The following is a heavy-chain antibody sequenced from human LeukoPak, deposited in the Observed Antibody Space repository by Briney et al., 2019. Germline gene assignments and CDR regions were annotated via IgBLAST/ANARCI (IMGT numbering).Heavy chain of an antibody. CDR3: ANDCYYDSSGYLPFDY. CDR2: ISGSGGST. Sequence: GGSQRLSCADSGFTFSSYAMSWVRQAPGKGLEWVSAISGSGGSTYYADSVKGRFTISRDNSKNTLYLQMNSLRAEDTAVYYCANDCYYDSSGYLPFDYWGQGTLVTVS. D-gene: IGHD3-22*01. CDR1: GFTFSSYA. J-gene: IGHJ4*02. V-gene: IGHV3-23*01.